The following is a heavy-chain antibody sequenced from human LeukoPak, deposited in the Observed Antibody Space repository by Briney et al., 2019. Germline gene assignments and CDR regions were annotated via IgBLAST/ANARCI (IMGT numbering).Heavy chain of an antibody. CDR1: GGSFSGYY. Sequence: PSETLSLTCAVYGGSFSGYYWSWIRQPPGKGLEWIGEINHSGSTNYNPSLKSRVTISVDTSKNQFSLKLSSVTAADTAVYYCARTLLVDTTDYRGQGTLVTVSS. CDR3: ARTLLVDTTDY. V-gene: IGHV4-34*01. D-gene: IGHD5-18*01. CDR2: INHSGST. J-gene: IGHJ4*02.